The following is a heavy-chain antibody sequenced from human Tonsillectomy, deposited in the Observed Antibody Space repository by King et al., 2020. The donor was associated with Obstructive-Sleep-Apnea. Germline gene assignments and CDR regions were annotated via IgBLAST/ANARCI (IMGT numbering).Heavy chain of an antibody. Sequence: VQLVESGGGLVQPGRSLRLSCTASGFTFGDYAMSWFRQAPGKGLEWVGCIRSKAYGGTTEYAASVKGRFTISRDDSRSIAYLQMNSLKTEDTAVYYCTRFWELLPDYWGQGTLVTVSS. J-gene: IGHJ4*02. D-gene: IGHD1-26*01. CDR3: TRFWELLPDY. CDR2: IRSKAYGGTT. V-gene: IGHV3-49*03. CDR1: GFTFGDYA.